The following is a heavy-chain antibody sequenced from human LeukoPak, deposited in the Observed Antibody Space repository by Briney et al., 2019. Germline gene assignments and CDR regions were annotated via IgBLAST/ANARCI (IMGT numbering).Heavy chain of an antibody. CDR2: IWYDGSNK. CDR3: AKRAGNGYCSSTSCQRHFDY. V-gene: IGHV3-33*06. D-gene: IGHD2-2*01. J-gene: IGHJ4*02. CDR1: GFTFSSYG. Sequence: GRSLRLSCAASGFTFSSYGMHWVRQAPGKGLEWVAVIWYDGSNKYYADSVKGRFTISRDNSKNTLYLQMNSLRAEDTAVYYCAKRAGNGYCSSTSCQRHFDYWGQGTLVTVSS.